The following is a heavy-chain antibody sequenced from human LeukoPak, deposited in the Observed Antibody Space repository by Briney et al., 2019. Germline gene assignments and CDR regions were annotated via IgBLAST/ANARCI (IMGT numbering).Heavy chain of an antibody. CDR1: GYSISSGYY. V-gene: IGHV4-38-2*02. CDR3: TRLRWSPADAFEI. D-gene: IGHD3-3*01. CDR2: IYHSGST. Sequence: SETLSLTCTVSGYSISSGYYWGWIRQPPGKGLEWIGSIYHSGSTYYNPSLKSRVTISVDTSKNQFSLKLSSVTAADTAVYYCTRLRWSPADAFEIWGQGTLVIVSS. J-gene: IGHJ3*02.